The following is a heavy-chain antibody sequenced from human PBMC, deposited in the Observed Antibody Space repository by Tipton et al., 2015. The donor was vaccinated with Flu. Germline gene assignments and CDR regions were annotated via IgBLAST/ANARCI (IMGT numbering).Heavy chain of an antibody. Sequence: TLSLTCAVSGDSIRNDYFWGWIRQPPGKGLEWIATIHRSGSTKYNPSFKSRVTISVDTSKNQFSLKLRSVTAADTAVYYCARDLGPFNWFDHWGQGALVTVSS. V-gene: IGHV4-38-2*02. CDR3: ARDLGPFNWFDH. CDR2: IHRSGST. CDR1: GDSIRNDYF. J-gene: IGHJ5*02.